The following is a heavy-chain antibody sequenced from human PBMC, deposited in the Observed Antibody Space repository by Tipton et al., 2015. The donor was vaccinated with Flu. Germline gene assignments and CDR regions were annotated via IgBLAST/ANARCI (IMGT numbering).Heavy chain of an antibody. J-gene: IGHJ4*02. CDR2: IYPSGTT. CDR3: ARLSYYDVDLKNFYFDY. Sequence: TLSLTCTVSSGSIRSTNYFCAWIRQPPGKRLELIGSIYPSGTTYYNPSRKSRVTISVDTSKSQFSLKLTSVTAADTAVYYCARLSYYDVDLKNFYFDYWGQGALVTVSS. V-gene: IGHV4-39*01. D-gene: IGHD3-10*02. CDR1: SGSIRSTNYF.